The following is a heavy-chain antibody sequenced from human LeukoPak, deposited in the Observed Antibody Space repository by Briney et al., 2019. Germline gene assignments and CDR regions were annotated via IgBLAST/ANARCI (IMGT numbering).Heavy chain of an antibody. CDR3: ARELAAAATESLLNY. CDR2: VWYDGSNK. J-gene: IGHJ4*02. V-gene: IGHV3-33*01. CDR1: GFTFSSYG. D-gene: IGHD6-13*01. Sequence: GGSLRLSCAASGFTFSSYGMHWVRQAPGKGLEWVAIVWYDGSNKYYADSVRGRFTISRDNSKNTLYLQMNSLRAEDTAVYYCARELAAAATESLLNYWGQGTLVTVSS.